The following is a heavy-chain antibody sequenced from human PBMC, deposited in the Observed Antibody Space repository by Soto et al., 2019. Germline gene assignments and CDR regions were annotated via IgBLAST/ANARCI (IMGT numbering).Heavy chain of an antibody. Sequence: QVQLVESGGGVVQPGRSLRLSCAASGFTFSSYGMHWVRQAPGKGLEWVAVIWYDGSNKYYADSVKGRFNISRDNSKNTLYLQMNSLRAEDTAVYYCARDRRIFGVVIIRGAYLDYWGQGTLVTVSS. CDR1: GFTFSSYG. D-gene: IGHD3-3*01. V-gene: IGHV3-33*01. CDR2: IWYDGSNK. J-gene: IGHJ4*02. CDR3: ARDRRIFGVVIIRGAYLDY.